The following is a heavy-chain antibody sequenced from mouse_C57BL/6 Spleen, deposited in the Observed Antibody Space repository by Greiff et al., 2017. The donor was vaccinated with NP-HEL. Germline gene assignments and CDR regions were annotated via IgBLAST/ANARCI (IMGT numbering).Heavy chain of an antibody. CDR2: ISYDGSN. J-gene: IGHJ2*01. CDR3: ARREFYDYGDY. D-gene: IGHD2-4*01. V-gene: IGHV3-6*01. Sequence: DVQLQESGPGLVKPSQSLSLTCSVTGYSITSGYYWNWIRQFPGNKLEWMGYISYDGSNNYNPSLKNRISITRDTSKNQFFLKLNSVTTEDTATYYCARREFYDYGDYWGQGTTLTVSS. CDR1: GYSITSGYY.